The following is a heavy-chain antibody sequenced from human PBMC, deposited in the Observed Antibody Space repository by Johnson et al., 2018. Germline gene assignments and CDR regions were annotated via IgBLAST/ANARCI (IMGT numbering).Heavy chain of an antibody. J-gene: IGHJ3*02. CDR2: ISSSSSTI. Sequence: VQLVQSGGGLVQPGGSLRLSCAASGFTFSSYAMSWVRQAPGKGLEWVSYISSSSSTIYYADSVKRRFTISRDNAKNSLYLQMTSLRDEDTAVYYCARVDGPDAFDIWGQGTMVTVSS. CDR1: GFTFSSYA. CDR3: ARVDGPDAFDI. V-gene: IGHV3-48*02. D-gene: IGHD5-24*01.